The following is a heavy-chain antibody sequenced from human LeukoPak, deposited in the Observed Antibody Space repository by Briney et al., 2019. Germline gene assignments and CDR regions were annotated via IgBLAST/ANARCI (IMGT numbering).Heavy chain of an antibody. D-gene: IGHD3-3*01. CDR2: IYYSGST. Sequence: SETLSLTCTVSGGSISSHYWSWIRQPPGKGLEGIGYIYYSGSTNYNPSLKSRGTISVDTAKKQFSLKLSCVTAADTAVYYCARAGAGDFWSGYYWGSVYNWFDPWGQGTLVTVSS. CDR1: GGSISSHY. V-gene: IGHV4-59*11. J-gene: IGHJ5*02. CDR3: ARAGAGDFWSGYYWGSVYNWFDP.